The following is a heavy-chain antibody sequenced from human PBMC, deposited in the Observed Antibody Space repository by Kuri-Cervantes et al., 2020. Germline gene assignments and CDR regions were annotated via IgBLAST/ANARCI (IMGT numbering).Heavy chain of an antibody. V-gene: IGHV1-69*06. CDR1: GYTFANYG. J-gene: IGHJ4*02. D-gene: IGHD1-26*01. Sequence: SVKVSCKASGYTFANYGLSWVRQAPGQGLEWMGGIIPIFGTANYAQKFQGRVTITADKSTSTAYMELSSLRSEDTAVYYCARGKDSGSHFDYWGQGTLVTVSS. CDR2: IIPIFGTA. CDR3: ARGKDSGSHFDY.